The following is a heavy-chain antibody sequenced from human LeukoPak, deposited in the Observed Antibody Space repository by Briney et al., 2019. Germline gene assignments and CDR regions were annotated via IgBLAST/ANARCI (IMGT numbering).Heavy chain of an antibody. V-gene: IGHV4-59*11. J-gene: IGHJ4*02. CDR3: ARERGSGGFDY. CDR2: IYFSGST. CDR1: GGSITSHS. D-gene: IGHD2-15*01. Sequence: ETLSLTCAVSGGSITSHSWSWIRQPPGKGLEWIGYIYFSGSTDYNPSLKGRVTISVDTSKNQFSLKLSSVTAADTAVYYCARERGSGGFDYWGQGTLVTVSS.